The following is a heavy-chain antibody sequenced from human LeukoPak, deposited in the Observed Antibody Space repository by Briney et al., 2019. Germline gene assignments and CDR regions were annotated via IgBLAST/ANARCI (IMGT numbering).Heavy chain of an antibody. Sequence: GGSLRLSCAASGFTFSSYSMNWVRQAPGKGLEWVSTISSSSSYIYYADSVKGRFTISRDNAKNSLYLQMNSLRAEDTAVYYCARGGGYSGYGAYYFDYWGQGTLVTVSS. J-gene: IGHJ4*02. CDR3: ARGGGYSGYGAYYFDY. D-gene: IGHD5-12*01. CDR2: ISSSSSYI. CDR1: GFTFSSYS. V-gene: IGHV3-21*01.